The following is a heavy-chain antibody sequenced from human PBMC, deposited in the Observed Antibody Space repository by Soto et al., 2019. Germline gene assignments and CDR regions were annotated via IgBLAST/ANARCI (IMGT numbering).Heavy chain of an antibody. CDR1: GGSISSSSYY. V-gene: IGHV4-39*01. Sequence: QLQLQESGPGLVKPSETLSLTCTVSGGSISSSSYYWDWIRQPPGKGLAGIGSIYYSGSTYYNPSLRSRVTISVVTSKDQFSLRLSSVTAADTAVYYCARMYYDFWSGYSVFDYWGQGTLVAVSS. D-gene: IGHD3-3*01. CDR3: ARMYYDFWSGYSVFDY. CDR2: IYYSGST. J-gene: IGHJ4*02.